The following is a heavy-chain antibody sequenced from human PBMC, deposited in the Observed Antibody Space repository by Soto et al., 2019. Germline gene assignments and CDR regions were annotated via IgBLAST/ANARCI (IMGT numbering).Heavy chain of an antibody. CDR1: GYTFTSYD. J-gene: IGHJ4*02. CDR3: GRFARDSAF. Sequence: QVQLVQSGAEVKKPGASVKVSCKASGYTFTSYDINWVRQATGQGLEWMGWMNPYSGNTGYAQKFQGRLTMTRNTSISTAYMERNSLRSEDTAVYNCGRFARDSAFWGQGTLVTVSS. V-gene: IGHV1-8*01. D-gene: IGHD2-15*01. CDR2: MNPYSGNT.